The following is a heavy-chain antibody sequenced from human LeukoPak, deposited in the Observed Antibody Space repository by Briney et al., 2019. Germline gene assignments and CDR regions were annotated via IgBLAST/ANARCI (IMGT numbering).Heavy chain of an antibody. CDR2: IYYSGST. CDR3: ARVVVRGIDY. D-gene: IGHD3-10*01. CDR1: GGSISSYY. Sequence: SETLSLTCTVSGGSISSYYWSWIRQPPGKGLEWIGYIYYSGSTNYNPSLKSRVTISVDTSKNQFSLKLSSVTAADTAVYYCARVVVRGIDYWGQGTLVTVSS. J-gene: IGHJ4*02. V-gene: IGHV4-59*08.